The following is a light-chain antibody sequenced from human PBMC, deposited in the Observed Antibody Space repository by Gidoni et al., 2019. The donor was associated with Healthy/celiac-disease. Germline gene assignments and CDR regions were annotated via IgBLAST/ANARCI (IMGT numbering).Light chain of an antibody. CDR1: QSVSSN. Sequence: EIVMTQSPATLSVSPGESATLSCRASQSVSSNLAWYQQKPGQAPRLLIYGASTRATGIPARFSGSGSGTDFTLTISSLQSEDFAFYYCQQYNNWPYTFXQXTKLEIK. CDR2: GAS. J-gene: IGKJ2*01. CDR3: QQYNNWPYT. V-gene: IGKV3-15*01.